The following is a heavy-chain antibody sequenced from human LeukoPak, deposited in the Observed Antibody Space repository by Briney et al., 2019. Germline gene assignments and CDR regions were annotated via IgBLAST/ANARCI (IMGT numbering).Heavy chain of an antibody. Sequence: ASVKVSCKASGYTFTSYDINWVRQATGQGLEWMGWMNPNSGNTGYAQKFQGRVTMTRNTSISTAYMELSSLRSEDTAVYYCARGGICGDKPSYYYYGMDVWGQGTTVTVSS. D-gene: IGHD4-17*01. V-gene: IGHV1-8*01. J-gene: IGHJ6*02. CDR2: MNPNSGNT. CDR1: GYTFTSYD. CDR3: ARGGICGDKPSYYYYGMDV.